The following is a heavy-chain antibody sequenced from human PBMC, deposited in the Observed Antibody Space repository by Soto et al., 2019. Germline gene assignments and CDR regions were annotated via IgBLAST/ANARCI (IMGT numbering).Heavy chain of an antibody. CDR1: GGSFSGYY. Sequence: QVQLQQWGAGLLKPSETLSLTCAVYGGSFSGYYWSWIRQPPGKGLEWIGEINHSGSTNYNPSLKSRVTISVDTSKNQFSLKLSSVTAADTAVYYCARKGGAARPTHRRTPSPVPYYFDYWGQGTLVTVSS. D-gene: IGHD6-6*01. CDR2: INHSGST. J-gene: IGHJ4*02. CDR3: ARKGGAARPTHRRTPSPVPYYFDY. V-gene: IGHV4-34*01.